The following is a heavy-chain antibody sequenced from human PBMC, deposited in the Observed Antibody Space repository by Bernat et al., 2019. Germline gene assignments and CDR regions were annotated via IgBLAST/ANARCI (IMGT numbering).Heavy chain of an antibody. CDR3: AKDIVPKYYDILTGYYEGEFECADY. CDR1: GFTFDDYA. D-gene: IGHD3-9*01. CDR2: ISWNSGSI. V-gene: IGHV3-9*01. Sequence: EVQLVESGGGLVQPGRSLRLSCAASGFTFDDYAMHWVRQAPGKGLEWVSGISWNSGSIGYADSVKGRFTISRDNAKNSLYLQMNSLRAEDTALYYCAKDIVPKYYDILTGYYEGEFECADYWDQGTLVTVSS. J-gene: IGHJ4*02.